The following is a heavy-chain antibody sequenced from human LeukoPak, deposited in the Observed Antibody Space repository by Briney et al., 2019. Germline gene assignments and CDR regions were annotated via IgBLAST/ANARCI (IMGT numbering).Heavy chain of an antibody. CDR3: AKEWGSAGTLVQWYFQH. Sequence: GGSLRLSCAASGFTFSSYGMHWVRQAPGKGLEWVAVISYDGSNKYYADSVKGRFTISRDNSKNTLYLQMNSLRAEDTAVYYCAKEWGSAGTLVQWYFQHWGQGTLVTVSS. CDR2: ISYDGSNK. J-gene: IGHJ1*01. D-gene: IGHD6-19*01. CDR1: GFTFSSYG. V-gene: IGHV3-30*18.